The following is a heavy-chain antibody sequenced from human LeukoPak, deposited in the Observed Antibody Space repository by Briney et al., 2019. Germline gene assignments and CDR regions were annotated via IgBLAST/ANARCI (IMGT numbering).Heavy chain of an antibody. D-gene: IGHD6-19*01. Sequence: GGSLRLSCAASGFTFSSYAMSWVRQAPGKGLEWVSAISGSGGSTYYADSVKGRFTISKDNSKNTLYLQMNSLRAEDTAVYYCAKDSYSSGGFDYWGQGTLVTVSS. CDR2: ISGSGGST. V-gene: IGHV3-23*01. CDR3: AKDSYSSGGFDY. J-gene: IGHJ4*02. CDR1: GFTFSSYA.